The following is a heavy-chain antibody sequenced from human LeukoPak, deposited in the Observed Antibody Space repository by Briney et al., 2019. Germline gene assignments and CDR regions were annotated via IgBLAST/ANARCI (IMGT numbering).Heavy chain of an antibody. CDR3: ARGPAPGIVYNWFDP. Sequence: PGGSLRLSCAASGFTFSDYSMNWVRQAPGKGLEWVSSISSSSTYIYYADSVRGRFTISRDNAKNSLFLQMNSLRAEDTAVYYCARGPAPGIVYNWFDPWGQGTLVTVSS. J-gene: IGHJ5*02. D-gene: IGHD6-13*01. CDR2: ISSSSTYI. CDR1: GFTFSDYS. V-gene: IGHV3-21*01.